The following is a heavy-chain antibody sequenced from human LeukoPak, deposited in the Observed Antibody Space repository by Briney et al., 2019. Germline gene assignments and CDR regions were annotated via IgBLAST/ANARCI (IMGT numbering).Heavy chain of an antibody. CDR1: GFTFSSYA. V-gene: IGHV3-23*01. J-gene: IGHJ5*02. CDR2: ISGSGGST. Sequence: PGGSLRLSCAASGFTFSSYAMSWVRQPPGKGLEWVSAISGSGGSTYYADSVKGRFTISRDNSKNTLYLQMNSLRAEDTAVYYCAKSRYCSSTSCYRGWFDPWGQGTLVTVSS. CDR3: AKSRYCSSTSCYRGWFDP. D-gene: IGHD2-2*01.